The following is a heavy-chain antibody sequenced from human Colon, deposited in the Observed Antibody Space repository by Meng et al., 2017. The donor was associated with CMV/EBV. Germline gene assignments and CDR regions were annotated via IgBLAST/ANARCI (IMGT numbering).Heavy chain of an antibody. D-gene: IGHD5-12*01. V-gene: IGHV5-51*01. Sequence: GESLKISCEGSGFTFTTYWVGWVRQKPGKELEWMGIIFPGDSDTMLGPSFQGQVTLSVDKSISTAYLQRSSLKASDTAMYYCVRQSSGYDFDYWGQGALVTVSS. CDR2: IFPGDSDT. CDR3: VRQSSGYDFDY. CDR1: GFTFTTYW. J-gene: IGHJ4*02.